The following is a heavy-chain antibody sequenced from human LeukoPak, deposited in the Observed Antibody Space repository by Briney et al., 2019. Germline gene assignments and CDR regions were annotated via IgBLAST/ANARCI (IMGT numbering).Heavy chain of an antibody. J-gene: IGHJ4*02. CDR1: GFSFNNYE. Sequence: GGSLRLSCAASGFSFNNYEMNWVRQAPGKGLEWVSYISTSGSTKYYADSVKGRFTISRDNSKNTLYLQMNSLRAEDTAVYYCAKLIVGATEYFDYWGQGTLVTVSS. CDR3: AKLIVGATEYFDY. CDR2: ISTSGSTK. D-gene: IGHD1-26*01. V-gene: IGHV3-48*03.